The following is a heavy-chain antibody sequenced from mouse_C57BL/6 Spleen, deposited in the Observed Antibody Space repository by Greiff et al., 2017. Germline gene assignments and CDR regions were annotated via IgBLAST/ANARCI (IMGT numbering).Heavy chain of an antibody. J-gene: IGHJ2*01. Sequence: VQLKQSGPELVKPGASVKISCKASGYSFTSYYIHWVKQRPGQGLEWIGWIYPGSGNTKYNEKFKGKATLTADTSSSTAYMQLSSLTSEDSAVYYCARWDNFFDYWGQGTTLTVSS. CDR3: ARWDNFFDY. D-gene: IGHD3-3*01. CDR1: GYSFTSYY. CDR2: IYPGSGNT. V-gene: IGHV1-66*01.